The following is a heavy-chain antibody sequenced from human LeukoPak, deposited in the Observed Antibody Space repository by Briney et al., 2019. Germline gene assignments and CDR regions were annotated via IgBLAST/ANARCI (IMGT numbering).Heavy chain of an antibody. D-gene: IGHD3-22*01. CDR2: ISYDGSNK. CDR3: AREEYYYDSSGYYPDLYYYYGMDV. Sequence: GGSLRLSCAASGFTFSSYGMHWVRQAPGKGLEWVAVISYDGSNKYYADSVKGRFTISRDNSKNTLYLQMNSLRAEDTAVYYCAREEYYYDSSGYYPDLYYYYGMDVWGQGTRSPSP. J-gene: IGHJ6*02. V-gene: IGHV3-30*03. CDR1: GFTFSSYG.